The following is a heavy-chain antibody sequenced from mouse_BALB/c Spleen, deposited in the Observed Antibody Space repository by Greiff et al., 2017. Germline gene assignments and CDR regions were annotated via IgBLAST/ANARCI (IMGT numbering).Heavy chain of an antibody. CDR2: IDPSDSET. Sequence: QVHVKQPGAELVKPGAPVKLSCKASGYTFTSYWMNWVKQRPGRGLEWIGRIDPSDSETHYNQKFKDKATLTVDKSSSTAYIQLSSLTSEDSAVYYCARGGDYDVGGGMDYWGQGTSVTVSS. CDR3: ARGGDYDVGGGMDY. D-gene: IGHD2-4*01. V-gene: IGHV1-69*02. CDR1: GYTFTSYW. J-gene: IGHJ4*01.